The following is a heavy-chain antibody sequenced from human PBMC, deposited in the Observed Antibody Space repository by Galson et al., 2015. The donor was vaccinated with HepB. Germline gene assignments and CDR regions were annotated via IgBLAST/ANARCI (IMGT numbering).Heavy chain of an antibody. CDR2: INPSGGST. CDR3: ARWGPAYCGGDCGYHAFDI. Sequence: SVKVSCKASGYTFTSYYMHWVRQAPGQGLEWMGIINPSGGSTSYAQKLQGRVTMTRDTSTSTVYMELSSLRSEDTAVYYCARWGPAYCGGDCGYHAFDIWGQGTMVTVSS. V-gene: IGHV1-46*04. CDR1: GYTFTSYY. J-gene: IGHJ3*02. D-gene: IGHD2-21*02.